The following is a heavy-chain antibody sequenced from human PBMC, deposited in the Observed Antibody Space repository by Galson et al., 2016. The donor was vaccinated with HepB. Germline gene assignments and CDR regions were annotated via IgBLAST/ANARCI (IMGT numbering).Heavy chain of an antibody. CDR3: AREGVGIAVAATAFDY. CDR1: GFTFSRYE. J-gene: IGHJ4*02. Sequence: SLRLSCAASGFTFSRYEMNWVRQAPGKGLEWVSYISSSGTTIYYADSVKGRFTISRDNAKNSLYLQMNSLRAEDTAVYYCAREGVGIAVAATAFDYWGRGTLVTVSS. D-gene: IGHD6-19*01. V-gene: IGHV3-48*03. CDR2: ISSSGTTI.